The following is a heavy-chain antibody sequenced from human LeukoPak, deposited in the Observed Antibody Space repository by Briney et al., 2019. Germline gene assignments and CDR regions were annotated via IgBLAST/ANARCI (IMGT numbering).Heavy chain of an antibody. CDR1: GFTISNYY. D-gene: IGHD6-13*01. CDR3: ARGGIAAVNFDY. V-gene: IGHV3-53*01. CDR2: IYTGGNT. Sequence: GGSLRLSCAASGFTISNYYMSWVRQAPGKGLEWVSVIYTGGNTYYTDAVKGRFTISRHNSKNTLYLQMNSLRAEDTAVYYCARGGIAAVNFDYWGQGTLVTVSS. J-gene: IGHJ4*02.